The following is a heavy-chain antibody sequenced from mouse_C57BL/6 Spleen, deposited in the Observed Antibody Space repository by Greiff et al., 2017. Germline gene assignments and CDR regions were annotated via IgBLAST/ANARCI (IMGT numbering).Heavy chain of an antibody. CDR1: GYAFSSSW. D-gene: IGHD2-5*01. CDR2: IYPGDGDT. CDR3: AGDRYSSYWYLGV. V-gene: IGHV1-82*01. Sequence: QVQLQQSGPELVKPGASVKISCKASGYAFSSSWMNWVKQRPGKGLEWIGRIYPGDGDTNYNGKFKGKATLTADKSSSTAYMQLSSLTSEDSAVYFCAGDRYSSYWYLGVWGTGTRVPVSS. J-gene: IGHJ1*03.